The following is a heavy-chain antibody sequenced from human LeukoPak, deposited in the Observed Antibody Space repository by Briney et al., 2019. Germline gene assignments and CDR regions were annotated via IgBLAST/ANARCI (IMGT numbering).Heavy chain of an antibody. V-gene: IGHV5-51*01. D-gene: IGHD4-23*01. Sequence: PGESLKISCQGSGYIFSIYWIGWVRQMPGKGLEWMGIVYPGDSNTRYSPSFQGQVTISADKSISFVYLQWSSLKASDTAIYYCARGGRLRWPWDGFDIWGQGTVVTVSS. CDR3: ARGGRLRWPWDGFDI. CDR2: VYPGDSNT. CDR1: GYIFSIYW. J-gene: IGHJ3*02.